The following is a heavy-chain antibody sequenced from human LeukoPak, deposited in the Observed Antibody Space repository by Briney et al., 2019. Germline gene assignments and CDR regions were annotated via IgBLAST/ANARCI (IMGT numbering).Heavy chain of an antibody. CDR2: INPNSGDT. CDR1: VYIFTGHY. J-gene: IGHJ4*02. D-gene: IGHD3-10*01. Sequence: GASVSVSCKASVYIFTGHYMHWVRQAPGQGLEWMGWINPNSGDTSYAQKFQGRVTMTRDTSINTAYMDLSSLRYDDTDIYDCARDWVRGITQPSDSWGQGTLVTAYS. CDR3: ARDWVRGITQPSDS. V-gene: IGHV1-2*02.